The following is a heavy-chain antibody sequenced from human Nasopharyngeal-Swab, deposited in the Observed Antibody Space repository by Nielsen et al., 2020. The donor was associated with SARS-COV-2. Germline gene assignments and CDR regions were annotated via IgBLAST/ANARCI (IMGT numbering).Heavy chain of an antibody. V-gene: IGHV4-34*01. CDR2: INHSGST. D-gene: IGHD3-22*01. J-gene: IGHJ4*02. CDR1: GGSFSGYY. Sequence: SETLSLTCAVYGGSFSGYYLSWIRQPPGKGLEWIGEINHSGSTNYNPSLKSRVTISADTSKNQFSLKLSSVTAADTAVYYCARGLGQYYYDSSGYYFFDYWGQGTLVTVSS. CDR3: ARGLGQYYYDSSGYYFFDY.